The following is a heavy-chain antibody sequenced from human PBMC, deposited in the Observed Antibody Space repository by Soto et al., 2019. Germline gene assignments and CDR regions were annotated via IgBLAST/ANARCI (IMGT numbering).Heavy chain of an antibody. V-gene: IGHV3-23*01. CDR1: GFTFSSYA. J-gene: IGHJ6*03. CDR2: ISGSGGRT. D-gene: IGHD2-15*01. Sequence: EVQLLESGGGLVQPGGSLRLSCAASGFTFSSYAMSWVRQAPGKGLEWVSAISGSGGRTYYADSVKGRFTISRDNSKNTLYLQMNSLRAEDTAVYYCAKVIGCSGGSCLWYYYYYMDVWGKGTTVTVSS. CDR3: AKVIGCSGGSCLWYYYYYMDV.